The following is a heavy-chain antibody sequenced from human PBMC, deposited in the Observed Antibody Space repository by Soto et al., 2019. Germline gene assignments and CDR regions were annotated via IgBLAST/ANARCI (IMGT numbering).Heavy chain of an antibody. CDR1: GYTFTSYG. CDR2: INPNSGNT. D-gene: IGHD6-19*01. Sequence: ASVKVSCKASGYTFTSYGISWVRQAPGQGLEWMGWINPNSGNTNYAQKFQGRVTMTRNTSISTAYMELSSLRSEDTAVYYCARGRIAVAGTCLGYWGQGTLVTVSS. V-gene: IGHV1-8*02. CDR3: ARGRIAVAGTCLGY. J-gene: IGHJ4*02.